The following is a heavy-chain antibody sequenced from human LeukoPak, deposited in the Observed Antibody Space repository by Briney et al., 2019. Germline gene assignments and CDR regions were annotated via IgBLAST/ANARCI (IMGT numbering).Heavy chain of an antibody. CDR1: GYTFTSYG. Sequence: GASVKVSCKASGYTFTSYGISWVRQAPGQGLEWMGWISAYNGNTNYAQKLQGRVTMTTDTSTSTAYMEVRSLRSDDTAVYYCAREHDNRVPYYCGMDVWGQGTTVTVSS. D-gene: IGHD3-22*01. J-gene: IGHJ6*02. CDR2: ISAYNGNT. V-gene: IGHV1-18*01. CDR3: AREHDNRVPYYCGMDV.